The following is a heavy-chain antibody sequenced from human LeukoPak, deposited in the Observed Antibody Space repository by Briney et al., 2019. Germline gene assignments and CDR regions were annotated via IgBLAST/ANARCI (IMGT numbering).Heavy chain of an antibody. CDR3: VRGGALYYDFWD. J-gene: IGHJ4*02. V-gene: IGHV1-2*02. CDR1: GYTFTGYY. CDR2: INPNTGDT. D-gene: IGHD3-3*01. Sequence: ASVKVSCKASGYTFTGYYMHWVRQAPGQGLEWMGWINPNTGDTDYAQKFQGRVTMTRDTSITTAYMELNRLRSDDTAMYYCVRGGALYYDFWDWGQGALVTVSS.